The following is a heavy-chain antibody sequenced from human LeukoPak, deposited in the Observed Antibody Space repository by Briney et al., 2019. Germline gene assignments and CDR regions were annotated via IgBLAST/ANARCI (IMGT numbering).Heavy chain of an antibody. J-gene: IGHJ3*02. Sequence: GGSLRLSCAASGFTFSRNGMHWVRQAPGKGLEWVALIYYDGSNKYYVGSVKGRFTISRDNAKNTLYLQMNSLRTEDTAVYYCARDIADAFDIWGQGTMVSVSS. CDR1: GFTFSRNG. V-gene: IGHV3-33*01. D-gene: IGHD6-13*01. CDR3: ARDIADAFDI. CDR2: IYYDGSNK.